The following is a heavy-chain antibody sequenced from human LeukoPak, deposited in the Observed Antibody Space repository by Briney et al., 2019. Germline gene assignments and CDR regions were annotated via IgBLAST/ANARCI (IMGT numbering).Heavy chain of an antibody. D-gene: IGHD1-26*01. CDR3: ARPSYSGSYSQFDY. J-gene: IGHJ4*02. Sequence: GEALKISFKGSGYRFTSYWIGWVRQMPGKGLEWMGIIYPGDSDTRYSPSFQGQVTISADKSISTAYLQWSSLKASDTAMYYCARPSYSGSYSQFDYWGQGTLVTVSS. CDR1: GYRFTSYW. CDR2: IYPGDSDT. V-gene: IGHV5-51*01.